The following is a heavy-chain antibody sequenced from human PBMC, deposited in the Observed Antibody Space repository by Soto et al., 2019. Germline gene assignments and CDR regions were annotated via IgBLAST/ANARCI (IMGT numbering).Heavy chain of an antibody. J-gene: IGHJ3*02. CDR2: ISYDGSNK. D-gene: IGHD2-21*02. V-gene: IGHV3-30-3*01. CDR1: GFTFSSYA. Sequence: QVQLVESGGGVVQPGRSLRLSCAASGFTFSSYAMHWVRQAPGKGLEWVAVISYDGSNKYYADSVKGRFTISRDNSKNTLYLQMNSLRAEDTAVYYCARVIGDPTRYHDAFDIWGQGTMVTVSS. CDR3: ARVIGDPTRYHDAFDI.